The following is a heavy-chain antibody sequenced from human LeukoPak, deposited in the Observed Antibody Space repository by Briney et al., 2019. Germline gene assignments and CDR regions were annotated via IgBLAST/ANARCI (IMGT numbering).Heavy chain of an antibody. V-gene: IGHV4-59*01. CDR1: GGSISSYY. CDR2: IYYSGGT. D-gene: IGHD2-2*01. J-gene: IGHJ4*02. CDR3: ATIRTVGYCSSTSCYAEGPFDY. Sequence: PSETLSLTCTVSGGSISSYYWSWIRQPPGKGLEWTGYIYYSGGTNYNPSLKSRVTISVDTSKNQFSLKLSSVTAADTAVYYCATIRTVGYCSSTSCYAEGPFDYWGQGTLVTVSS.